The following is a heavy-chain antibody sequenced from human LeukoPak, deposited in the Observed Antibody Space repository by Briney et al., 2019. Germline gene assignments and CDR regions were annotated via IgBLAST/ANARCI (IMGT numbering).Heavy chain of an antibody. CDR2: ISYDGSNK. Sequence: PGGSLRLSCAASGFTFSIYTIHWVRQAPGKGLEWVALISYDGSNKYYGDSVKGRFTISRDNSKNTLYLQMNSLRADDTAVYYCARARGYSYGSLIDYWGQGTLVTVSS. CDR3: ARARGYSYGSLIDY. J-gene: IGHJ4*02. D-gene: IGHD5-18*01. CDR1: GFTFSIYT. V-gene: IGHV3-30*04.